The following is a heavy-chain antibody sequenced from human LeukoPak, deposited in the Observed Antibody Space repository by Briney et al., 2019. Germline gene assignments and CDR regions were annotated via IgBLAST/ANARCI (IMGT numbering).Heavy chain of an antibody. Sequence: GGSLRLSCAASGFTFSSYGMHWVRQAPGKGLEWVAVISYDGSNKYYADSVKGRFTISRDNSKNTLYLQMNSLRAEDTAVYYCAKDKRGYGYYFDYWGQGTLVTVSS. V-gene: IGHV3-30*18. CDR2: ISYDGSNK. D-gene: IGHD5-18*01. CDR1: GFTFSSYG. J-gene: IGHJ4*02. CDR3: AKDKRGYGYYFDY.